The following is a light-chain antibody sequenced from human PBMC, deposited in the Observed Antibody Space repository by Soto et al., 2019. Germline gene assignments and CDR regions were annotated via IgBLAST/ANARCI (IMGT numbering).Light chain of an antibody. CDR2: GAS. CDR3: QEYNSFYLT. J-gene: IGKJ1*01. V-gene: IGKV1-5*01. Sequence: DIQMTQSPSTLSASVGDRVTITCRASQSISSWLAWYQQKPGKAPILLIYGASTLEGGVPSRFSGSGSGTEFTLTIGSLQHDDFETYYCQEYNSFYLTLGQGTKVDIK. CDR1: QSISSW.